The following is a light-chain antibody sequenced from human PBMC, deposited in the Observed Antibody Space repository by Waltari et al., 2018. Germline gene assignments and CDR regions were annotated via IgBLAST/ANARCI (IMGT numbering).Light chain of an antibody. V-gene: IGKV1-5*03. CDR2: KAS. J-gene: IGKJ1*01. Sequence: DIQMTQSPSTLSASVGDRVTITCRASQSISSYLAWYQQKPVKAPKLLISKASTLGSGVPARFSGSGSGTEFTLTISSLQPDDFATYYCQQYNRYSTFGQGTKVEIK. CDR1: QSISSY. CDR3: QQYNRYST.